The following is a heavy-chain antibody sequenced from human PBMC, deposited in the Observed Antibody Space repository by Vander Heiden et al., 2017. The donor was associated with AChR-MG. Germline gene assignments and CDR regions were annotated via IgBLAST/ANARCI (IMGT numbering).Heavy chain of an antibody. CDR3: ARGDSSRSLDP. CDR2: INSNNGAT. D-gene: IGHD5-18*01. J-gene: IGHJ5*02. Sequence: QAQSIQSGTVVESPGASMKVSCTASGYKFTGYHIHWVRQAPGQGLEWVGRINSNNGATDYAQKCQGRVTLTRDTSIASAYMEVTRLTSGDTAVYYCARGDSSRSLDPWGQGTVVTVSS. V-gene: IGHV1-2*06. CDR1: GYKFTGYH.